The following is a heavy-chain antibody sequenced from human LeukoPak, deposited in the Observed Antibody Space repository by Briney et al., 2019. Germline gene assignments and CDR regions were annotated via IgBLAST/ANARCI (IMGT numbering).Heavy chain of an antibody. Sequence: SETLSLTCAVYGGSFSGYYWSWIRQPPGKGLEWIGDINYSGSTNYNPSLKSRVTISVDTSKNQFSLKLSSVTAADTAVYYCAREPARTTCFQLDYWGQGAMVT. CDR2: INYSGST. D-gene: IGHD2/OR15-2a*01. CDR1: GGSFSGYY. CDR3: AREPARTTCFQLDY. J-gene: IGHJ4*02. V-gene: IGHV4-34*01.